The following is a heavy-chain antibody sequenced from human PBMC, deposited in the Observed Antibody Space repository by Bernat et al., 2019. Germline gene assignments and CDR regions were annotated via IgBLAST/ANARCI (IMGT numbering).Heavy chain of an antibody. J-gene: IGHJ3*02. CDR1: GGSISSYY. D-gene: IGHD6-13*01. Sequence: QVQLQESGPGLVKPSETLSLTCTVSGGSISSYYWSWIRQPPGKGLEWIGYIYYSGSTNYNTSLRSRVTISVDTSKNQFSLKRSCVTAADTAVYYCARWEVSPQLYAFDIWGQGTMVTVSS. V-gene: IGHV4-59*01. CDR3: ARWEVSPQLYAFDI. CDR2: IYYSGST.